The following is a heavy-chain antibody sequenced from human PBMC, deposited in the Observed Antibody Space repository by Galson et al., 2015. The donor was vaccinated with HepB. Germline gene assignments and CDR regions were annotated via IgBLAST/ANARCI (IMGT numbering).Heavy chain of an antibody. CDR1: GFTFSDYY. V-gene: IGHV4-38-2*01. D-gene: IGHD1-14*01. CDR2: IYYNGNT. J-gene: IGHJ6*03. Sequence: LRLSCAASGFTFSDYYMSWIRQAPGKGLEWIGTIYYNGNTYYNPSLKSRVTVSLDTSKNQFSLKVNSVTAADTAVYYCARGLGGVMILYKYYYMDVWGKGTTVIVSS. CDR3: ARGLGGVMILYKYYYMDV.